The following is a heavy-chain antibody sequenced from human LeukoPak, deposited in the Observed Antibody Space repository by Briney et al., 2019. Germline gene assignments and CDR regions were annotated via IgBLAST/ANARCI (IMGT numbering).Heavy chain of an antibody. CDR1: GASISSYY. Sequence: SETLSLTCTVSGASISSYYWSWIRQPAGKGLEWIGRIYTSGSTNYNPSLKSRVTMSVDTSKNQFSLKLSSVTAADTAVYYCARDGGWLQQDSNFDYWGQGTLVTVSS. J-gene: IGHJ4*02. D-gene: IGHD5-24*01. V-gene: IGHV4-4*07. CDR3: ARDGGWLQQDSNFDY. CDR2: IYTSGST.